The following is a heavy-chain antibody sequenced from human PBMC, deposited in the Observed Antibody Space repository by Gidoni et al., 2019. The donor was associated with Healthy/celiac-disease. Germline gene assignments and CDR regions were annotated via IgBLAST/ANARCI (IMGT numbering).Heavy chain of an antibody. D-gene: IGHD3-22*01. CDR3: ARMIRESQLSASHYYDSSGYNDY. J-gene: IGHJ4*02. Sequence: QVTLRESGPALVKPTQTLTLTCTFSGFSLSTSGMCVSWIRQPPGKALEWLALIDWDDDKYYSTSLKTRLTISKDTSKNQVVLTMTNMDPVDTATYYCARMIRESQLSASHYYDSSGYNDYWGQGTLVTVSS. V-gene: IGHV2-70*01. CDR2: IDWDDDK. CDR1: GFSLSTSGMC.